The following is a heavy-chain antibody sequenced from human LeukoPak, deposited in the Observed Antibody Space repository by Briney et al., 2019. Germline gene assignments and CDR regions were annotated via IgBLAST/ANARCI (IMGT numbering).Heavy chain of an antibody. D-gene: IGHD4/OR15-4a*01. CDR3: ARGGTVLSYAFDI. J-gene: IGHJ3*02. CDR1: GFTFSSYW. Sequence: PGGSLRLSCAASGFTFSSYWMSWVRQAPGKGLEWVANIKQDGSEKYYVDSVKGRFTISRDNAKNSLYLQMNSLRAEDTAVYYCARGGTVLSYAFDIWGQGTMVTVSS. CDR2: IKQDGSEK. V-gene: IGHV3-7*01.